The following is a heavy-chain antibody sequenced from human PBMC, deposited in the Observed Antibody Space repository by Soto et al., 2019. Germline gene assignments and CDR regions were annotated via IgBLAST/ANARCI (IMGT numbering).Heavy chain of an antibody. D-gene: IGHD1-1*01. CDR1: GFTFSSYA. Sequence: QVQLVESGGGVVQPGRSLRLSCAASGFTFSSYAMHWVRQAPGKGLEWVTIISYDGSNKYYADSVKGRFTISRDNSKNTVYLQMNSLRAEDTAVYYCARDDDYYFDYWRQGTLVTVSS. CDR2: ISYDGSNK. J-gene: IGHJ4*02. CDR3: ARDDDYYFDY. V-gene: IGHV3-30-3*01.